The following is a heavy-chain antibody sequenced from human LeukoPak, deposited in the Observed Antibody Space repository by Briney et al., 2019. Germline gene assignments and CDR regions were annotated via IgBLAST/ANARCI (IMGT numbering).Heavy chain of an antibody. J-gene: IGHJ4*02. CDR3: ASGQYYDLWSGYYVD. V-gene: IGHV4-34*01. CDR2: INHSGST. CDR1: GGSFRGVY. D-gene: IGHD3-3*01. Sequence: SETLSLTCAVSGGSFRGVYWSCVGQPPGKGLEWIGEINHSGSTNYNPSLESRVTISVDTSKNHFSLKLSSVTAADTAVYYCASGQYYDLWSGYYVDWGQGTLVTVSA.